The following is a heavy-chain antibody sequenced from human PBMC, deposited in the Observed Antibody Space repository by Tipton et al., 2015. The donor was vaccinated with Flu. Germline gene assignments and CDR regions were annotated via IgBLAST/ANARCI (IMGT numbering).Heavy chain of an antibody. D-gene: IGHD2-2*01. CDR1: GGSFSGYY. V-gene: IGHV4-34*01. CDR3: ARGGPGYCSSTSCSFDP. Sequence: GLVKPSETLSLTCAVYGGSFSGYYWSWIRQPPGKGLEWIGEINHSGSTNYNPSLKSRVTISVDTSKNQFSLKLSSVTAADTAVYYCARGGPGYCSSTSCSFDPWGQGTLVTVSS. CDR2: INHSGST. J-gene: IGHJ5*02.